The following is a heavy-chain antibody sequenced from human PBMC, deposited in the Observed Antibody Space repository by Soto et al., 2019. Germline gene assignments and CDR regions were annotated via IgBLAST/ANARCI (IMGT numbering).Heavy chain of an antibody. CDR3: ARDLTMSYYDSSGHFDY. J-gene: IGHJ4*02. D-gene: IGHD3-22*01. CDR1: GGYISSGGYS. CDR2: IYHSGST. V-gene: IGHV4-30-2*01. Sequence: SETMSLTCAVSGGYISSGGYSWSLIRQPPGKGLEWIGYIYHSGSTYYNPSLKSRVTISVDRSKNQFSLKLSSVTAADTAVYYCARDLTMSYYDSSGHFDYWGQGTLVTVSS.